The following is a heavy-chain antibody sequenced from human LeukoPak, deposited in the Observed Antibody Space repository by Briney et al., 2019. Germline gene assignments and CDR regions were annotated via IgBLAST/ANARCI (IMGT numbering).Heavy chain of an antibody. CDR3: ARVWRVLRYFDWSFIDI. D-gene: IGHD3-9*01. CDR2: ISWNSGSI. J-gene: IGHJ3*02. Sequence: GRSLRLSCAASGFTFDDYAIHWVRHAPGKGLEWVSGISWNSGSIGYADSVKGRFAISRDNAKNSLYLQMNSLRAEDTALYYCARVWRVLRYFDWSFIDIWGQGTMVTVSS. CDR1: GFTFDDYA. V-gene: IGHV3-9*01.